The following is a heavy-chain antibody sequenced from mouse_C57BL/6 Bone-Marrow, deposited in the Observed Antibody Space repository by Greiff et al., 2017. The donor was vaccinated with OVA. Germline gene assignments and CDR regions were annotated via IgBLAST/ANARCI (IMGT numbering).Heavy chain of an antibody. CDR3: TPYYYGSSYRYWYFDV. J-gene: IGHJ1*03. CDR2: IDPENGDT. V-gene: IGHV14-4*01. D-gene: IGHD1-1*01. CDR1: GFNIKDDY. Sequence: EVQLQQSGAELVRPGASVKLSCTASGFNIKDDYMHWVKQRPEQGLEWIGWIDPENGDTEYASKFQGKATITADTSSNTAYLQLSSLTSEDTAVYYCTPYYYGSSYRYWYFDVWGTGTTVTVSS.